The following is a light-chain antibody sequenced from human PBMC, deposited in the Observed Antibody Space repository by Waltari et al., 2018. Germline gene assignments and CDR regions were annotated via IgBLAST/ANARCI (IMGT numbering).Light chain of an antibody. Sequence: DIVMTQSPDSLAVYLGERATINCKSSQSVLYSSNNKDYLAWFQQKPGQPPKLLISWASTRESGVPDRFSGSGSGTDFTLTISSLQAEDVAVYYCQQYYSTVRTFGQGTKVEIK. CDR1: QSVLYSSNNKDY. CDR2: WAS. CDR3: QQYYSTVRT. J-gene: IGKJ1*01. V-gene: IGKV4-1*01.